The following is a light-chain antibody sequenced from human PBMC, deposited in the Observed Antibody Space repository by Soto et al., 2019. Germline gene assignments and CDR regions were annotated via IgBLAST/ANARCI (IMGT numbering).Light chain of an antibody. CDR2: GNS. V-gene: IGLV1-40*01. CDR1: SSNIGAGYD. CDR3: QSYDSSLSGVV. Sequence: QLVLTQPPSVSGAPGQRVTISCTGSSSNIGAGYDVHWYQQLPGTAPKLLIYGNSNRPSGVPDRFSGSKSGTSASLAITGLQAPDEADYYSQSYDSSLSGVVFGGGTKLTVL. J-gene: IGLJ2*01.